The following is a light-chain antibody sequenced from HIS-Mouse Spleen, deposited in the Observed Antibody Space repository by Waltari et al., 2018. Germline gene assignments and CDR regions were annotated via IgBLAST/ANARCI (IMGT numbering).Light chain of an antibody. J-gene: IGLJ2*01. V-gene: IGLV3-25*03. CDR1: ALSKQY. Sequence: SYELTQPPSLSVSPGQTARITCSGDALSKQYAYWYQQKPGQAPVLVIYKDSERPSGIPERFSGSSSGTTVTLTISGVQAEDEADYYCQSADSSGTYHVVFGGGTKLTVL. CDR2: KDS. CDR3: QSADSSGTYHVV.